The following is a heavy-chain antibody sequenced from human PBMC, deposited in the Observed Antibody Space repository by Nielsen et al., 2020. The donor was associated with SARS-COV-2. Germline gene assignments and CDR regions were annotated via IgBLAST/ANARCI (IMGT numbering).Heavy chain of an antibody. Sequence: GSLRLSCTVSGGSISSYYWSWIRQPPGKGLEWIGYIYYSGSTNYNPSLKSRVTISVDTSKNQFSLKLSSVTAADTAVYYCARGVGGSGRYPDYWGQGTLVTVSS. CDR3: ARGVGGSGRYPDY. CDR1: GGSISSYY. V-gene: IGHV4-59*12. D-gene: IGHD3-10*01. CDR2: IYYSGST. J-gene: IGHJ4*02.